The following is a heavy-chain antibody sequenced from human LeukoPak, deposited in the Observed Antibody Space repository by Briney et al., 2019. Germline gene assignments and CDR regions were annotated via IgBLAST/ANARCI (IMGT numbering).Heavy chain of an antibody. D-gene: IGHD6-6*01. CDR2: ISDSGGTT. CDR1: GFTFNRFY. J-gene: IGHJ1*01. Sequence: GGSLRLSCSASGFTFNRFYLHWVRQAPGKGLEWVSAISDSGGTTYYADSVKGRFTISRDNSKNTLYLQMSSLRAEDTAVYYCAKFLAVIAARDSLYFQHWGQGTLVTVSS. V-gene: IGHV3-23*01. CDR3: AKFLAVIAARDSLYFQH.